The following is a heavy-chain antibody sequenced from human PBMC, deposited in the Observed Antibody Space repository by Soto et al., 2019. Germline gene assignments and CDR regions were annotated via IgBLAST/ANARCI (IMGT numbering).Heavy chain of an antibody. CDR2: IYYSGST. D-gene: IGHD2-2*01. V-gene: IGHV4-30-4*01. Sequence: SETLSLTCTVSGGSISSYYWSWIRQPPGKGLEWIGYIYYSGSTYYNPSLKSRVTISVDTSKNQFSLKLSSVTAADTAVYYCARAYCSSTSCYAPYYFDYWGQGTLVTVSS. CDR3: ARAYCSSTSCYAPYYFDY. CDR1: GGSISSYY. J-gene: IGHJ4*02.